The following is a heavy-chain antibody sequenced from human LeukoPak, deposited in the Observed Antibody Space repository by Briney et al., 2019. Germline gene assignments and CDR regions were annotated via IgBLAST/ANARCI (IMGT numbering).Heavy chain of an antibody. CDR1: GYTFTSYG. V-gene: IGHV1-18*01. J-gene: IGHJ4*02. CDR2: ISAYNGNT. Sequence: ASVKASCKASGYTFTSYGISWVRQAPGQGLEWMGWISAYNGNTNYAQKLQGRVTMTTDTSTSTAYMELRSLRSDDTAVYYCAIGYFDWLSSDYWGQGTLVTVSS. D-gene: IGHD3-9*01. CDR3: AIGYFDWLSSDY.